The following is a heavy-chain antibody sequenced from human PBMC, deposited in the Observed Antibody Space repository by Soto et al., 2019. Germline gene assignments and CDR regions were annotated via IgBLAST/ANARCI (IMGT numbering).Heavy chain of an antibody. V-gene: IGHV3-64*07. J-gene: IGHJ4*02. D-gene: IGHD6-13*01. CDR2: ISSTGATI. Sequence: EVQLVESGGGLVQPGGSLRLSCAASGFTFTSYAVHWVRQAPGQGLEFVASISSTGATIYYGDSVNGRVTISRDNSKSTVYLQMGILKAEDTAVYYCARARIGAAGTKYYFDYWGRGTLVTGSS. CDR3: ARARIGAAGTKYYFDY. CDR1: GFTFTSYA.